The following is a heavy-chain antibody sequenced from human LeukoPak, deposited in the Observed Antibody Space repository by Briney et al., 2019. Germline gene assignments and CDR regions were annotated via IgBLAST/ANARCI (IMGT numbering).Heavy chain of an antibody. CDR3: ARDHNCAFDN. D-gene: IGHD1-1*01. CDR1: GFPFSDYS. CDR2: IGISSGNT. V-gene: IGHV3-48*04. Sequence: GGSLRLSCTASGFPFSDYSMNWVRQAPGKGLEWISYIGISSGNTKYADSVRGRFTISADSAKNSLYLQMNSLRVEDTAVYYCARDHNCAFDNWGQGTLVSVSS. J-gene: IGHJ4*02.